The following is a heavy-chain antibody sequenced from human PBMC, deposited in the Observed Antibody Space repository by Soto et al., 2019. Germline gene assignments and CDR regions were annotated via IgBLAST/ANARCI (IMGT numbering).Heavy chain of an antibody. J-gene: IGHJ4*02. CDR3: TRTTSIFRVVVIRYFDY. V-gene: IGHV1-18*01. Sequence: QVQLVQSGAEVKKPGASVKVSCKASGYTFTSYGISWVRQAPGQGLEWMGWITPYNGNTNYAQKLQDRVTITTDTSKDTAYMELTSLRSDDTAVYYCTRTTSIFRVVVIRYFDYWGQGTLGTVSS. CDR1: GYTFTSYG. CDR2: ITPYNGNT. D-gene: IGHD3-3*01.